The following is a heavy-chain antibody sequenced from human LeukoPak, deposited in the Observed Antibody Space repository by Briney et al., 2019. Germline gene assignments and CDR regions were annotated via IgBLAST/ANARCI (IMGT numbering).Heavy chain of an antibody. CDR1: GLTFSNSA. CDR2: ISGETNNT. CDR3: AKRHSDGGFDP. Sequence: PGGSLRLSCVASGLTFSNSAMTWVRQGPGKGLEWVSSISGETNNTYYSDSVKGRFTVSRDNSKNTVFLQMNDLTIEDTAIYYCAKRHSDGGFDPWGQGTLVTVSS. V-gene: IGHV3-23*01. J-gene: IGHJ5*02.